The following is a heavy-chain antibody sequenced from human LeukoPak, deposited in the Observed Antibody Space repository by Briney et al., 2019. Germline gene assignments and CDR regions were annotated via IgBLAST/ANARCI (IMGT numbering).Heavy chain of an antibody. V-gene: IGHV3-7*01. Sequence: GGSLRLSCAASGFMFSSYWMTWVRQAPGKGLEWVANINQDGSIRYYVGSVQGRFTISRDNAKNSLYLQMYSLRAEDTAVYYCARTNAWHPGDYWGQGTLVTDSS. D-gene: IGHD2-2*01. J-gene: IGHJ4*02. CDR2: INQDGSIR. CDR1: GFMFSSYW. CDR3: ARTNAWHPGDY.